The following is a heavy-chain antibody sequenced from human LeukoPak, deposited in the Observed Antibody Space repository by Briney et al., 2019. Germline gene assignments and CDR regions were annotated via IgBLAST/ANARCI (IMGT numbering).Heavy chain of an antibody. CDR1: GFTFSSYE. CDR2: ISSSGSTI. CDR3: ATSREYSYGSGYSFDY. D-gene: IGHD3-10*01. J-gene: IGHJ4*02. V-gene: IGHV3-48*03. Sequence: AGGSLRLFCAASGFTFSSYEMNWVRQAPGKGLEWVSYISSSGSTIYYADSVKGRFTISRDNAKNSLNLQMNSLRAEDTAVHYCATSREYSYGSGYSFDYWGQGTLVTVSS.